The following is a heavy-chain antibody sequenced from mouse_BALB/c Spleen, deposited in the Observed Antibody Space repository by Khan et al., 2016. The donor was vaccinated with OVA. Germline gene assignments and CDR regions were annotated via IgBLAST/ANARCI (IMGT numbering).Heavy chain of an antibody. CDR3: ARHGYYGNYGPYFDV. V-gene: IGHV2-6-1*01. D-gene: IGHD2-1*01. CDR1: GFSLTSYG. J-gene: IGHJ1*01. CDR2: IWSDGHT. Sequence: QVQLKQSGPGLVAPSQSLSITCTISGFSLTSYGVHWVRQPPGKGLEWLVVIWSDGHTNSNSALKSRLSISKNNSKSQVFLKMNSLQTDDTAMYYCARHGYYGNYGPYFDVWGAGTTVTVSS.